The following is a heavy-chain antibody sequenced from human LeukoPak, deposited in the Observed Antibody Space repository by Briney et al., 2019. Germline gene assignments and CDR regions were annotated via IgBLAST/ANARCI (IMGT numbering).Heavy chain of an antibody. D-gene: IGHD3-3*01. V-gene: IGHV3-33*06. CDR1: GFTFSSYG. Sequence: GGSLRLSCAASGFTFSSYGMHWVRQAPGKGQEWVAVIWYDGSNKYYADSVKGRFTISRDNSKNTLYLQMNSLRAEDTAVYYCAKPHSYDFWSGIDYWGQGTLVTVSS. CDR2: IWYDGSNK. CDR3: AKPHSYDFWSGIDY. J-gene: IGHJ4*02.